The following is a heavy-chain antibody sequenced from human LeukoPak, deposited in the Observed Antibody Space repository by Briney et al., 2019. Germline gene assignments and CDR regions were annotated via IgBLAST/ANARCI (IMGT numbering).Heavy chain of an antibody. CDR1: GFTFSSYA. CDR2: ISGSGGST. Sequence: GGSLRLSCAASGFTFSSYAMSWGRQAPGKGLEWGSAISGSGGSTYYAESVKGRFTISRDSSKNTLYLQMNMLRADDTAVYYCAKMMGYSSGWYGPGPLYYFDYWGQGTLVTVSS. V-gene: IGHV3-23*01. CDR3: AKMMGYSSGWYGPGPLYYFDY. D-gene: IGHD6-19*01. J-gene: IGHJ4*02.